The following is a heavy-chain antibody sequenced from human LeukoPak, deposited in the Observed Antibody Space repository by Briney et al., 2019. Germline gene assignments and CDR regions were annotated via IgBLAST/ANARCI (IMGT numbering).Heavy chain of an antibody. Sequence: ASVKVSCKASGYTFINYYMHWVRQAPGQGLEWMGIINPSGGTTSYAQNFQGRVTMTRDTSTSTVYMELSSLRSEDTAVYYCARENRVTTWWYWFDPWGQGTLVTVSS. V-gene: IGHV1-46*01. J-gene: IGHJ5*02. CDR2: INPSGGTT. CDR1: GYTFINYY. D-gene: IGHD2-15*01. CDR3: ARENRVTTWWYWFDP.